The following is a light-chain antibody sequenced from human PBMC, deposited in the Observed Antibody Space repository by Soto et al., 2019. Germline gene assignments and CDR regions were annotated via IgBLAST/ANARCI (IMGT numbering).Light chain of an antibody. Sequence: EIVMTQSPVTLSVSPGERATLSCRASQSVSSNLAWYQQKPGQAPRLLIYGASTRATGIPARFSGGGSGTEFTLTISSLQSEDLAVYYCQQYNKWPPITFGQGTRLEIK. V-gene: IGKV3-15*01. CDR2: GAS. J-gene: IGKJ5*01. CDR1: QSVSSN. CDR3: QQYNKWPPIT.